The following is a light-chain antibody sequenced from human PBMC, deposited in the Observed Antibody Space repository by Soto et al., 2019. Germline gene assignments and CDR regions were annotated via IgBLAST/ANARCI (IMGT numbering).Light chain of an antibody. CDR2: LNSDGSH. J-gene: IGLJ3*02. Sequence: QPVLTQSPSASASLGASVKLTCTLSSGHSSYAIAWHQQQPEKGPRYLMKLNSDGSHSKGDGIPDRFSGSSSGAERYLTISRLQAEDEAYYSCQNWGTGSRVFGGGTKLTVL. V-gene: IGLV4-69*01. CDR1: SGHSSYA. CDR3: QNWGTGSRV.